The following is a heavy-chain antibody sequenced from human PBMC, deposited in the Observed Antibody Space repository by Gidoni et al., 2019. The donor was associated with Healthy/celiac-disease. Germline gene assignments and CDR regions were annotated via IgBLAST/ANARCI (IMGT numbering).Heavy chain of an antibody. Sequence: QGQLVESGGGLVKPGGSRRISCAAAGLTVSYYYMSWIRQAPGKGLEWVSYISSSGSTIYYADSVKGRFTISRDNAKNSLYLQMNSLRAEDTAVYYCARESSSWTPYFDSWGQGTLVTVSS. CDR3: ARESSSWTPYFDS. D-gene: IGHD6-13*01. CDR1: GLTVSYYY. J-gene: IGHJ4*02. CDR2: ISSSGSTI. V-gene: IGHV3-11*01.